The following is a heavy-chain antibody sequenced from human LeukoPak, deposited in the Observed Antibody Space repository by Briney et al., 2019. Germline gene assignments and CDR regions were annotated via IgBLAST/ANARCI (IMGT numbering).Heavy chain of an antibody. CDR3: AKLVSGNDPTDY. D-gene: IGHD3-16*01. CDR2: ISGSGDST. CDR1: GFTFTTYG. J-gene: IGHJ4*02. Sequence: GGSLRLSCAASGFTFTTYGMTWVRQAPGKGLEWVSGISGSGDSTYYADSVKGRFTISRDNSKNTLYLQMNSLRAEDTAVYYCAKLVSGNDPTDYWGQGTLVTVSS. V-gene: IGHV3-23*01.